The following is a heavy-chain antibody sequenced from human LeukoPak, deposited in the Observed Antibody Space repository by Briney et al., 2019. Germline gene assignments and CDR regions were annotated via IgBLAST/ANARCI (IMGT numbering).Heavy chain of an antibody. CDR2: SSGGEDSI. Sequence: VQPGGSLRLSCAASGLTFKNFAMSWVRQAPGKGLEWLAVSSGGEDSIHYADSVRGHFVISTDNSENTSYLHMNSLRAEDTAVYYCTIDLMTGFSSGWHFAYWGQGTLVTVSS. CDR3: TIDLMTGFSSGWHFAY. CDR1: GLTFKNFA. D-gene: IGHD6-19*01. V-gene: IGHV3-23*01. J-gene: IGHJ4*02.